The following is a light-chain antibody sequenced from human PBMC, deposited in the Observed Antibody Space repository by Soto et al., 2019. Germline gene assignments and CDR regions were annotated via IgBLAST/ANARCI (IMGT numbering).Light chain of an antibody. CDR2: LDSDGSH. CDR3: QTWGTGIHVV. CDR1: SGHSSYA. Sequence: QPVLTQSPSASASLGASVKLTCTLSSGHSSYAIAWHQQQPEKGPRYLMKLDSDGSHTKGDAIPARFSGSSSGAERYLTIFSLQSEDEADYYCQTWGTGIHVVFGGGTKLTVL. J-gene: IGLJ2*01. V-gene: IGLV4-69*01.